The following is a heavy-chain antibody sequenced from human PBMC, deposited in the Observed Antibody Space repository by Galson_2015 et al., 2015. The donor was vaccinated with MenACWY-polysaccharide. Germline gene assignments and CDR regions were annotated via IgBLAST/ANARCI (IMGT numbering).Heavy chain of an antibody. V-gene: IGHV3-11*01. D-gene: IGHD1-26*01. CDR1: GITFSDYY. CDR3: AGHAPRHGGGYYGSSYYYYMDV. Sequence: SLRLSCAASGITFSDYYMSWVRQAPGKGLEWVSYISYSSTAIYFADSVKGRFTVSRDNAKQSLYLQMNSLRVEDTAVYYCAGHAPRHGGGYYGSSYYYYMDVWGQGTTVTVSS. CDR2: ISYSSTAI. J-gene: IGHJ6*03.